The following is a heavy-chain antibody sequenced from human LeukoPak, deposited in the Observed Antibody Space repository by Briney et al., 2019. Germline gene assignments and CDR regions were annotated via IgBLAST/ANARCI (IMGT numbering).Heavy chain of an antibody. CDR3: AREYGVPGYYGMDV. D-gene: IGHD3-10*01. CDR1: GFTVSSNY. CDR2: IYSGGST. Sequence: SGGSLRLSCAASGFTVSSNYMSWVRQAPGKGLEWVSVIYSGGSTYYADSVKGRFTISRDNSKNALYLQMNSLRAEDTAVYYCAREYGVPGYYGMDVWGQGTTVTVSS. J-gene: IGHJ6*02. V-gene: IGHV3-53*01.